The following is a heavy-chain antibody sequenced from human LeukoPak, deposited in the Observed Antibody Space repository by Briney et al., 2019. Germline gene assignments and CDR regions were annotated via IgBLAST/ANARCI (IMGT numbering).Heavy chain of an antibody. V-gene: IGHV1-18*01. CDR2: ISAYNGNT. CDR3: ARDLAGYDSSGYASDY. CDR1: GYTFTTYG. Sequence: ASVKVSCKASGYTFTTYGISWVRQAPGQGLEWMGWISAYNGNTNSAQKLQGRVTMTTDTSTSTAYMELRSLRSDDTAVYYCARDLAGYDSSGYASDYWGQGTLVTVSP. J-gene: IGHJ4*02. D-gene: IGHD3-22*01.